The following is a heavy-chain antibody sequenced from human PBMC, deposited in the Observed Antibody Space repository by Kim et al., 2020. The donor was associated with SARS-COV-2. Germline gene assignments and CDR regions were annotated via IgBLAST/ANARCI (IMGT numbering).Heavy chain of an antibody. V-gene: IGHV3-53*01. J-gene: IGHJ4*01. D-gene: IGHD5-12*01. Sequence: GGSLRLSCEVLGFSVRNNYMTWVRQAPGKALEWVSTITTGGYTYSADSVKGRFTVSSDSSQNTLYLQMDRLRGEDTAVYYCAREEGGYAMDWGHGALVTV. CDR2: ITTGGYT. CDR3: AREEGGYAMD. CDR1: GFSVRNNY.